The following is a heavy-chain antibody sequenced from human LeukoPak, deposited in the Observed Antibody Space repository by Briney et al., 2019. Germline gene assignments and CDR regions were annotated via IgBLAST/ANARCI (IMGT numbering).Heavy chain of an antibody. D-gene: IGHD3-9*01. CDR3: AKTKLRYFDWLFLDY. Sequence: GGSLRLSRAASGFTFSSYAISWVRQAPGKGLEWVSAISGSGGSTYYADSVKGRFTISRDNSKNTLYLQMNSLRAEDTAVYYCAKTKLRYFDWLFLDYWGQGTLVTVSS. CDR1: GFTFSSYA. J-gene: IGHJ4*02. CDR2: ISGSGGST. V-gene: IGHV3-23*01.